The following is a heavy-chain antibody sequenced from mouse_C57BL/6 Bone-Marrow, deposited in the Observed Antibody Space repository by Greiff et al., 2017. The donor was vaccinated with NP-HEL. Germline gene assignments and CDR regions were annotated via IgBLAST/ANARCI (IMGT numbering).Heavy chain of an antibody. V-gene: IGHV1-50*01. Sequence: VQLQQPGAELVRPGASVKLSCKASGYTFTSYWMQWVKQRPGQGLEWIGEIDPSDSYTNYNQKFKGKATLTVDTSSSTAYMQLSSLTSEDSAVYYCAREGDVGYFDVWGTGTTVTVSS. CDR3: AREGDVGYFDV. J-gene: IGHJ1*03. CDR1: GYTFTSYW. CDR2: IDPSDSYT. D-gene: IGHD3-3*01.